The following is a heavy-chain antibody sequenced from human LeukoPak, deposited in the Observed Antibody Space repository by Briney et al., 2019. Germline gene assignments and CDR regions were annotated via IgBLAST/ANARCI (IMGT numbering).Heavy chain of an antibody. J-gene: IGHJ4*02. Sequence: GASVKVSCTASGGTFSSYAISWVRQAPGQGLEWMGGIIPIFGTANYAQKFQGRVTITADESTSTAYMELSSLRSEDTAVYYCAREFHPDIGGENWGQGTLVTVSS. V-gene: IGHV1-69*13. CDR1: GGTFSSYA. CDR2: IIPIFGTA. D-gene: IGHD3-10*01. CDR3: AREFHPDIGGEN.